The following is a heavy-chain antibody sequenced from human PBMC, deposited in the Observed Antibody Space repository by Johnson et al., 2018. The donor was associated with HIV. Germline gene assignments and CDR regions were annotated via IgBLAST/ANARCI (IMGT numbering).Heavy chain of an antibody. Sequence: EKLVESGGGVVQRGRSLRLSCAASRFTLSTYGLHWVRQPPGKELEWVSYITSTGITVYYTDSVKGRFTISRDNAKNSLSLQMNSLRAEDTAVYYCARAPEVRGVDAFDVWGQGTVVTVAS. CDR2: ITSTGITV. CDR1: RFTLSTYG. D-gene: IGHD3-10*01. J-gene: IGHJ3*01. V-gene: IGHV3-48*03. CDR3: ARAPEVRGVDAFDV.